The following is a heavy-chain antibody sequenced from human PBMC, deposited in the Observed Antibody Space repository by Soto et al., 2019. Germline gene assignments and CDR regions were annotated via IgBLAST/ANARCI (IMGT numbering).Heavy chain of an antibody. CDR1: SASIISEQR. V-gene: IGHV4-4*02. Sequence: QMQLQESGPGLVKPSETLSLTCAVSSASIISEQRWSWVRQPPGKGLEWIGEIHHSGSTNNNPSLRSRGTRSVAKSKNQFSLNLNSVTAADTAVYYCARSFGWYAIDQWGQGTLVIVSS. CDR3: ARSFGWYAIDQ. D-gene: IGHD6-19*01. CDR2: IHHSGST. J-gene: IGHJ4*02.